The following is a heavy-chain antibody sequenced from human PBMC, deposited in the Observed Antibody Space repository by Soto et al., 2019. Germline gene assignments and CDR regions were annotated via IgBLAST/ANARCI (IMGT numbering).Heavy chain of an antibody. CDR3: ARDHTYYGDKYYFDY. D-gene: IGHD4-17*01. Sequence: QVQLVQSGAEVKKPGSSVKVSCKASGGTFSSYAISWVRQAPGQGLEWMGGIIPIFGTANYAQKFQGRVTITADESTSTAYMELSSMRSEDTAVYYCARDHTYYGDKYYFDYWGQGTLVTVSS. CDR1: GGTFSSYA. V-gene: IGHV1-69*12. CDR2: IIPIFGTA. J-gene: IGHJ4*02.